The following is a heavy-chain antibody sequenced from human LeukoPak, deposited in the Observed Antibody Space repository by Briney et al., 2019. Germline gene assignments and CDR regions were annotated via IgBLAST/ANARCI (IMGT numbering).Heavy chain of an antibody. CDR2: IYGGGNI. D-gene: IGHD5-24*01. Sequence: PGRSLRLSCAASGFTVSSNYMNWVRQATGKGLEWVSVIYGGGNIYYADSVKGRFTISRDNSKNTLYLQMNSLRAEDTAVYYCARGAGYNYPYYFDYWGQGTLVPVSS. CDR1: GFTVSSNY. CDR3: ARGAGYNYPYYFDY. J-gene: IGHJ4*02. V-gene: IGHV3-53*01.